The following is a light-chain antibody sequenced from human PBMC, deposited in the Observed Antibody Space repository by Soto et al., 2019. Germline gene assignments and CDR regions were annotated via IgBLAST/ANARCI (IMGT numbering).Light chain of an antibody. Sequence: DIVMTQSPDSLAVSLGERATINCKSSQSLLYSSNSKNYLAWYQRKPGQPPKLLIYWASTRESGVPDRFRGSGSGTDFTLTISSLQAEDVAVYYCQQYLSIPRTFGQGTKVEIK. CDR3: QQYLSIPRT. CDR1: QSLLYSSNSKNY. V-gene: IGKV4-1*01. J-gene: IGKJ1*01. CDR2: WAS.